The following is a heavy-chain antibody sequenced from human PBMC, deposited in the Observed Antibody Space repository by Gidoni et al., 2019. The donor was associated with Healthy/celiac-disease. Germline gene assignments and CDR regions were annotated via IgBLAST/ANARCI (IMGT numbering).Heavy chain of an antibody. J-gene: IGHJ3*02. CDR1: GGSISSSSYY. D-gene: IGHD4-17*01. CDR2: IYYSGST. V-gene: IGHV4-39*01. CDR3: ARHQTTVIDDAFDI. Sequence: QLQLQESGPGLVKPSETLSLTCTVSGGSISSSSYYWGWIRQPPGKGLEWIGSIYYSGSTYYNPSLKSRVTISVDTSKNQFSLKLSSVTAADTAVYYCARHQTTVIDDAFDIWGQGTMVTVSS.